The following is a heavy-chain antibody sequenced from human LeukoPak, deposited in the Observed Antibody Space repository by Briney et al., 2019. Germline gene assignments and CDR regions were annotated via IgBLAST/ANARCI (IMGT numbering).Heavy chain of an antibody. CDR3: ARGGSSVSYYFDY. J-gene: IGHJ4*02. Sequence: GRSLRLSCAASGFTVSSNYMSWVRQAPGKGLEWVSVIYSGGSTYYADSVKGRFTISRDNSKNTLYLQMNSLRAEDTAVYYCARGGSSVSYYFDYWGQGTLVTVSS. V-gene: IGHV3-66*01. CDR1: GFTVSSNY. D-gene: IGHD3-16*01. CDR2: IYSGGST.